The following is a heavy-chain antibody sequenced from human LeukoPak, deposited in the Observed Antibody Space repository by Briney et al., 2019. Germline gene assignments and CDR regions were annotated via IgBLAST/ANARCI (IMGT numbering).Heavy chain of an antibody. CDR2: ISGSGGST. CDR1: GFNFSSYA. Sequence: GGSLRLSCAASGFNFSSYAMSWVRQDPGKGLEWVSAISGSGGSTYYADSVKGRFTISRDNSKNTLYLQMNSLRAEDTAVYYCAKGSSGYPHDYWGQGTLVTVSS. V-gene: IGHV3-23*01. D-gene: IGHD3-22*01. J-gene: IGHJ4*02. CDR3: AKGSSGYPHDY.